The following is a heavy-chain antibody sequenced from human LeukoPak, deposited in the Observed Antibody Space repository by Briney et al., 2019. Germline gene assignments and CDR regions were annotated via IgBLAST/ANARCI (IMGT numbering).Heavy chain of an antibody. J-gene: IGHJ6*02. V-gene: IGHV3-53*04. Sequence: PGGSLRLSCAASGFTVSSNYRSWVRQAPGKGLEWGSVIYSGGSTYYADSVKGRFTISRHNSKNTLYLQMNSLRAEDTAVYYCARRSIVGASDYGMDVWGQGTTVTVSS. CDR3: ARRSIVGASDYGMDV. CDR2: IYSGGST. CDR1: GFTVSSNY. D-gene: IGHD1-26*01.